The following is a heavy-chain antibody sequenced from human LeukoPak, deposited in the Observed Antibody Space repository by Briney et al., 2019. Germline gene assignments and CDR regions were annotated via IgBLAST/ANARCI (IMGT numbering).Heavy chain of an antibody. CDR2: ISYSSSYI. D-gene: IGHD3-22*01. J-gene: IGHJ4*02. CDR3: GRKGKYDSSGYGSDY. CDR1: GFPFSIYS. V-gene: IGHV3-21*01. Sequence: GGSLRLSCAVSGFPFSIYSTIGVRRAPGEGVEWVSSISYSSSYIYYADSVKARFTISRDNAKNSLSLQMNSLRAEDTAVYYCGRKGKYDSSGYGSDYWGQGTLVTVSS.